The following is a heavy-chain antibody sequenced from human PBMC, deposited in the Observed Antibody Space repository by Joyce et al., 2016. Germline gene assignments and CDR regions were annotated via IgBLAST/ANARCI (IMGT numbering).Heavy chain of an antibody. J-gene: IGHJ6*02. CDR3: ARGGIVYDYSMDL. D-gene: IGHD3-22*01. CDR2: ISSDIPYI. Sequence: EVQLVESGGGLVKPGGSLRISCAASGFTFSTSSMSWFRRAPGKGLGWGSAISSDIPYIFYADSVKGRFTVSRDNAKNSLYLQMNSLRAEDTAVFFCARGGIVYDYSMDLWGQGTTVTVSS. CDR1: GFTFSTSS. V-gene: IGHV3-21*02.